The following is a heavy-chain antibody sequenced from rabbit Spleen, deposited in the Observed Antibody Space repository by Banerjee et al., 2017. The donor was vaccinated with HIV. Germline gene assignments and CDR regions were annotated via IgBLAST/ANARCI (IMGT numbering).Heavy chain of an antibody. D-gene: IGHD8-1*01. Sequence: QEQLVEYGGDLVQPGASLTLTCTASGVSFSNYNFMCWVRQAPGKGLEWIACIDTGSRDFTYYASWAKGRFTISRSTSLNTVDLKLTNLTAADTATYFCATNAAVISYLTLWGPGTLVTVS. V-gene: IGHV1S43*01. CDR1: GVSFSNYNF. J-gene: IGHJ4*01. CDR2: IDTGSRDFT. CDR3: ATNAAVISYLTL.